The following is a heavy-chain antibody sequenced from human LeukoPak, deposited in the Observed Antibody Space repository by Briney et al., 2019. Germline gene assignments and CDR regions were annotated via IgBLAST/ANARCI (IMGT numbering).Heavy chain of an antibody. V-gene: IGHV1-69-2*01. CDR2: VDPEDGET. CDR1: GYTFNDYY. J-gene: IGHJ5*02. Sequence: ASVKVSCKSSGYTFNDYYIYWVQQAPGKGLEWMGLVDPEDGETIYAEKFKGRVTFTADTSADTTYMELSSLGSEDTAVYYCAIGGGPWGQETLVTVSS. CDR3: AIGGGP.